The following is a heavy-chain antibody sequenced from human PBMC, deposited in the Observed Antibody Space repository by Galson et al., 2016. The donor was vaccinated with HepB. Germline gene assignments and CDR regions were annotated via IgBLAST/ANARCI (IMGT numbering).Heavy chain of an antibody. V-gene: IGHV3-23*01. CDR1: GFTFSSYA. Sequence: SLRLSCAASGFTFSSYAMSWVRQAPGKGLEWVSAIGGSGGSTYYADSVKGRFTISRDNSKNTLYLQMNSLRAEDTAVYYCASGSIAAETDYWGQATLVTVSS. CDR3: ASGSIAAETDY. D-gene: IGHD6-13*01. CDR2: IGGSGGST. J-gene: IGHJ4*02.